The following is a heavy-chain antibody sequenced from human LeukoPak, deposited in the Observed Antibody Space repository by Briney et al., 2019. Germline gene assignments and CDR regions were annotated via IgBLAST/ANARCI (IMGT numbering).Heavy chain of an antibody. CDR3: ARHDYDILNLWRDAFDI. J-gene: IGHJ3*02. CDR2: IYHSGST. Sequence: SETLSLTCTVSGYSISSGYYWGWIRQPPGKGLEWIGSIYHSGSTYYNPSLKSRVTISVDTSKNQFSLKLSSVTAADTAVYYCARHDYDILNLWRDAFDIWGQGTMVTVSS. V-gene: IGHV4-38-2*02. CDR1: GYSISSGYY. D-gene: IGHD3-9*01.